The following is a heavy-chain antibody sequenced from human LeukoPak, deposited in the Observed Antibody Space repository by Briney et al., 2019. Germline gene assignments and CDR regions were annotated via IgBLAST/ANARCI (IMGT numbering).Heavy chain of an antibody. D-gene: IGHD1-26*01. CDR3: ARRGGSSEEYDY. V-gene: IGHV5-51*01. J-gene: IGHJ4*02. CDR2: IYPGDSDT. CDR1: GYSFPTYW. Sequence: GESLKISCQGSGYSFPTYWIGWVRQMPEKGLGWMGIIYPGDSDTRYSPSFQGQVTISADKSISTAYLQWSSLKASDTAMYYCARRGGSSEEYDYWGQGTLVTVSS.